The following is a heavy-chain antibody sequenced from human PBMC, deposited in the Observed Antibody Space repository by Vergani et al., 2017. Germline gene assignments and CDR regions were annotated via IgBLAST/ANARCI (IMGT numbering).Heavy chain of an antibody. Sequence: EVQLVESGGGLVQPGGSLRLSCAASGFTFSSYEMNWVRQAPGKGLEWVSYISSSGSTIYYADSVKGRFTIARDNAKNSLYLQMNSLRAEDTAVYYSARGGGYDRIYYYYGMDVWGQGTTVTVSS. D-gene: IGHD3-16*01. CDR3: ARGGGYDRIYYYYGMDV. V-gene: IGHV3-48*03. J-gene: IGHJ6*02. CDR2: ISSSGSTI. CDR1: GFTFSSYE.